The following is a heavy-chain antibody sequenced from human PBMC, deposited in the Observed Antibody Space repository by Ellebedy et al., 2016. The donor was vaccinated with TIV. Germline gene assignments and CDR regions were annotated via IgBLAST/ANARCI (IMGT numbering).Heavy chain of an antibody. D-gene: IGHD4/OR15-4a*01. J-gene: IGHJ6*02. Sequence: MPSETLSLTCGVSGGSISSSNWWSWVRQPPGKGLEWIGEIYHSGSTNYNPSLKSRVTISVDKSKNQFSLKLSSVTAADTAVYYCARDPSWCYSCADVWGQGTTVTVSS. CDR3: ARDPSWCYSCADV. CDR1: GGSISSSNW. CDR2: IYHSGST. V-gene: IGHV4-4*02.